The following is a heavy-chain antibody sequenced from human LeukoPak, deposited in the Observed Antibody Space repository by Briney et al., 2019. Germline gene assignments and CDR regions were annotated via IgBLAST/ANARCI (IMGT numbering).Heavy chain of an antibody. V-gene: IGHV3-23*01. D-gene: IGHD6-13*01. CDR3: AKAARYSNTWYAY. J-gene: IGHJ4*02. CDR2: ISGNGDTT. CDR1: GGSISSGGYY. Sequence: LSLTCTVSGGSISSGGYYWSWVRQAPGKGLQWVSGISGNGDTTYYADSVKGRFTISRDSSKNTLYLQMNSLRAEDTAVYYCAKAARYSNTWYAYWGQGTLVTVSS.